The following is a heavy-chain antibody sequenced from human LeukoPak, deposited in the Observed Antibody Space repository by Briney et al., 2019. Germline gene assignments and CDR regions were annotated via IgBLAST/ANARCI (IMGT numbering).Heavy chain of an antibody. J-gene: IGHJ4*02. D-gene: IGHD3-22*01. V-gene: IGHV3-20*04. Sequence: GGSLRLSCAASGFTFDDYGMSWVRQAPGKGLEWVSGINWNGGSTGYADSVKGRFTISRDNAKNSLYLQMNSLRAEDTALYYCARVHYYDSSGYSPQDYWGQGTLVTVSS. CDR2: INWNGGST. CDR3: ARVHYYDSSGYSPQDY. CDR1: GFTFDDYG.